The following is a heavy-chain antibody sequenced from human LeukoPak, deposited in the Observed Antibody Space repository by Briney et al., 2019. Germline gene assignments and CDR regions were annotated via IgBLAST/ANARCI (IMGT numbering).Heavy chain of an antibody. Sequence: GGFLRLSCAASGFTFSSYAMSWVRQAPGKGLEWVSAISGSGGSTYYADSVKGRFTISRDNSKNTLYLQMNSLRAEDTAVYYCAKKTTAMVLGYWGQGTLVTVSS. J-gene: IGHJ4*02. CDR3: AKKTTAMVLGY. V-gene: IGHV3-23*01. D-gene: IGHD5-18*01. CDR1: GFTFSSYA. CDR2: ISGSGGST.